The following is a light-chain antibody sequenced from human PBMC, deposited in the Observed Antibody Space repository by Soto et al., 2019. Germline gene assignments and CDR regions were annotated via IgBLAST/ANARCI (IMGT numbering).Light chain of an antibody. CDR2: QCT. Sequence: SYEPTQPPSVSVSQGQTTSITCSGAKLGDKYACWYQQKPGQSPVLVIYQCTKRPSGIPERFSGSNSGNTATLTIRGTQDMDEADYYCQAWDSSTVVFGGGTKVTVL. V-gene: IGLV3-1*01. CDR3: QAWDSSTVV. CDR1: KLGDKY. J-gene: IGLJ2*01.